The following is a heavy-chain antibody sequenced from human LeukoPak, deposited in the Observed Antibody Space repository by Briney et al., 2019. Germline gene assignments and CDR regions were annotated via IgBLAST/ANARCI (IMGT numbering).Heavy chain of an antibody. V-gene: IGHV3-11*05. J-gene: IGHJ4*02. D-gene: IGHD3-16*01. CDR1: GFTFSDYY. Sequence: PGGSLRLSCAASGFTFSDYYMNWIRQAPGKGLEWVSYISSSRSYTNYADSVKGRFTISRDNSKNTLYLQMNSLRAEDTAVYYCAKERVFVTWLGDYWGQGTPVTVSS. CDR3: AKERVFVTWLGDY. CDR2: ISSSRSYT.